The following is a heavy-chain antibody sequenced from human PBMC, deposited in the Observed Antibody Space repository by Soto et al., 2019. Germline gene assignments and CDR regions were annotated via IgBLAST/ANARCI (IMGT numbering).Heavy chain of an antibody. CDR3: ATAQKGYNWNYFDH. V-gene: IGHV4-39*01. J-gene: IGHJ4*02. D-gene: IGHD1-20*01. Sequence: SETLSLTCTVSGGSISSSSYYWGWIRQPPGKGLEWIGSIYYSGSTYYNPSLKSRVTISVDTSKNQFSLKLSSVTAADTAVYYCATAQKGYNWNYFDHWGQGALVTVSS. CDR2: IYYSGST. CDR1: GGSISSSSYY.